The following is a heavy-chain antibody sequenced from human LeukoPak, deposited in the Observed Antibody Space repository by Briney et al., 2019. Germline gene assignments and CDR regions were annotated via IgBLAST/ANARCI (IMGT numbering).Heavy chain of an antibody. CDR1: GYTFANYW. V-gene: IGHV5-51*01. Sequence: GESLKISCKGSGYTFANYWGAGVRQMPGKGREWVGSIWPDDSDTRYSPSFRGQVTFSADNSISTAFLQWSSLKASDTAIYFCARLADTTCWGQGTLVTVSS. CDR3: ARLADTTC. CDR2: IWPDDSDT. D-gene: IGHD2-2*01. J-gene: IGHJ4*02.